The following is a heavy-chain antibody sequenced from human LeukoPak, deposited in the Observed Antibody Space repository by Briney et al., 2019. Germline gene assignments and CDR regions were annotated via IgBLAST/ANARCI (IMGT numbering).Heavy chain of an antibody. Sequence: GGSLRLSCAASGFTFSSYAMRWVRQAPGKGLEWVAVISYDGSNKYYADSVKGRFTISRDNSKNTLYLQMNSLRAEDTAVYYCARVMTTKNYYYYYGMDVWGQGTTVTVSS. CDR2: ISYDGSNK. V-gene: IGHV3-30-3*01. CDR3: ARVMTTKNYYYYYGMDV. CDR1: GFTFSSYA. D-gene: IGHD4-11*01. J-gene: IGHJ6*02.